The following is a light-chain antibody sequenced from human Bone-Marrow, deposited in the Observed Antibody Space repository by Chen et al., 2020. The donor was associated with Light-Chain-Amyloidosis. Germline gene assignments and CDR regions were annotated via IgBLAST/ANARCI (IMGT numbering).Light chain of an antibody. J-gene: IGLJ3*02. CDR3: QVWDRSSDRPV. CDR2: DDS. CDR1: NIGSTS. Sequence: SYVLTPPSSLSVAPGQTAPIACGGNNIGSTSVHWYQQTPGQAPLLVVYDDSDRPSGIPERLSGSNSGNTVTLTISRVEAGDEADYYCQVWDRSSDRPVFGGGTKLTVL. V-gene: IGLV3-21*02.